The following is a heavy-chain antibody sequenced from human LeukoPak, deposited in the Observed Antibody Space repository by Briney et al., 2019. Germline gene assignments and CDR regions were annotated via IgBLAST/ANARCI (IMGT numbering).Heavy chain of an antibody. D-gene: IGHD3-10*01. Sequence: ASVKVSCKASGYTFTSYYMHWVRQAPGQGLEWMGIINPSGGNTNYAQKFQGRVTMTEDTSTDTAYMELSSLRSEDTAVYYCATVGIGGGSGSYYFDYWGQGTLVTVSS. V-gene: IGHV1-46*01. CDR2: INPSGGNT. CDR1: GYTFTSYY. J-gene: IGHJ4*02. CDR3: ATVGIGGGSGSYYFDY.